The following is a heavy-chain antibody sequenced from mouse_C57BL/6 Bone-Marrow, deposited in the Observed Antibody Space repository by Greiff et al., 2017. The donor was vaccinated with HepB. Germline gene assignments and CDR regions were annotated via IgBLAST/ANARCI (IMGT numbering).Heavy chain of an antibody. Sequence: QVQLQQPGPELLLPGASVNLSCKPSAYTFTSSWRHWVRQRPGQGLEWIGEIDPSDSYTNYNQKFKGKSTLTVDKSSSTAYMQLSSLKSEDSAVYYCARDSIYDGYYNDYWGQGTTLTVSS. D-gene: IGHD2-3*01. CDR3: ARDSIYDGYYNDY. V-gene: IGHV1-69*01. J-gene: IGHJ2*01. CDR1: AYTFTSSW. CDR2: IDPSDSYT.